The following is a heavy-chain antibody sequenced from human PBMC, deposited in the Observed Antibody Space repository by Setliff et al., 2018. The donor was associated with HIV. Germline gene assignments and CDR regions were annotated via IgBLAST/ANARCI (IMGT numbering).Heavy chain of an antibody. CDR2: ITPSEYT. Sequence: PSETLSLTCAVYGGSVSGHYWGWFRQPPGKGLEWIGEITPSEYTNYNASLKSRVSMSVDKSKNQFSLKLTSVTAADTAVYYCARGHCSGTNCYGVDYYGMDVWGQGTTVTVSS. CDR3: ARGHCSGTNCYGVDYYGMDV. V-gene: IGHV4-34*01. CDR1: GGSVSGHY. J-gene: IGHJ6*02. D-gene: IGHD2-2*01.